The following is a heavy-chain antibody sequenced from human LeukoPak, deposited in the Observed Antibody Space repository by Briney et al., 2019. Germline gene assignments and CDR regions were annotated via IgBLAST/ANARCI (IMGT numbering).Heavy chain of an antibody. V-gene: IGHV5-51*01. CDR3: ARHKSVGGELLYAPDY. Sequence: GESLKISCKGSGYNFTSYWIGWVRQMPGKGLEWMGLFFPGDSDTRYSPSFQGQVTISADKSISTAYLQWSSLKASDTAMYYCARHKSVGGELLYAPDYWGQGTLVTVSS. CDR2: FFPGDSDT. D-gene: IGHD3-10*01. CDR1: GYNFTSYW. J-gene: IGHJ4*02.